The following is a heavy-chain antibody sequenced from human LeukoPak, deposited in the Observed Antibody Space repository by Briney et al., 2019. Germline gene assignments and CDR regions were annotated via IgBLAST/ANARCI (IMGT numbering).Heavy chain of an antibody. J-gene: IGHJ4*02. CDR2: MNPNSGNT. Sequence: ASVKVSCKASGYTFTSYDINWVRQATGQGLEWMGWMNPNSGNTGYAQKFQGRVTMTRNTSIITAYMELSSLRSEDTAVYYCARGASSSLLFDYWGQGTLVTVSS. V-gene: IGHV1-8*01. D-gene: IGHD6-13*01. CDR1: GYTFTSYD. CDR3: ARGASSSLLFDY.